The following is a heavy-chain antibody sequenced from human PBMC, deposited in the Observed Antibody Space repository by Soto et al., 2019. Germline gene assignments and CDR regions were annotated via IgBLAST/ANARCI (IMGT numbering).Heavy chain of an antibody. CDR3: ARGGDAQQGEEGYYGMDV. Sequence: QVQLQESGPGLVKPSQTLSLTCTVSGGSISSGGYYWSWIRQHPGKGLEWIGYIYYSGSTYYNPSLKSRVTITVDRYNNQFSLKLSSVTAADTAVYYCARGGDAQQGEEGYYGMDVWGQGTTVTVSS. CDR2: IYYSGST. D-gene: IGHD3-16*01. CDR1: GGSISSGGYY. V-gene: IGHV4-31*03. J-gene: IGHJ6*02.